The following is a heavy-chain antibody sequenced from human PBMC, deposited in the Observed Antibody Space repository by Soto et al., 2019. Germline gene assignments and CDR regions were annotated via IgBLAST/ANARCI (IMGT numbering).Heavy chain of an antibody. CDR3: ANLVSSPSNFDY. Sequence: GSLRLSSESSRLTLSSSGMAMVRQAPGKGLEWVAVISYDGSNKYYADSVKGRFTISRDNSKNTLYLQMNSLRAEDTAVSYCANLVSSPSNFDYWGQGTLVTVSS. CDR2: ISYDGSNK. D-gene: IGHD2-2*01. CDR1: RLTLSSSG. J-gene: IGHJ4*02. V-gene: IGHV3-30*18.